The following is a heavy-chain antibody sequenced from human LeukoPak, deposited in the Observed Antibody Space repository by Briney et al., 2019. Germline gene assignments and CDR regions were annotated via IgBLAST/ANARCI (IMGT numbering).Heavy chain of an antibody. CDR1: GFTFSTYW. D-gene: IGHD6-19*01. V-gene: IGHV3-74*03. CDR2: INNDGSNI. CDR3: TGREGGGGWYVY. Sequence: GGSLRLSCAASGFTFSTYWMHRVRQAPGKGLVWVSRINNDGSNIVYADSVKGRFTISRDNAKNTLYLQMNSLRAEDTAVYYCTGREGGGGWYVYWGQGTLVTVSS. J-gene: IGHJ4*02.